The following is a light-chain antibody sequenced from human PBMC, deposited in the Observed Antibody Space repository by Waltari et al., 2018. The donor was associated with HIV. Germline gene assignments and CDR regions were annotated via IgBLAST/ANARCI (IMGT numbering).Light chain of an antibody. J-gene: IGKJ2*01. V-gene: IGKV1-17*01. CDR1: QDISVA. CDR2: GAS. CDR3: LQQYTYPRT. Sequence: DIQMTQSPFSLSASVGDRVTITCRASQDISVALGWYQQKPGKAPKRLIYGASNLESGVPSRFSGSRSGTEFTLTINGLQPGDVATYYCLQQYTYPRTFGQGTKLDIK.